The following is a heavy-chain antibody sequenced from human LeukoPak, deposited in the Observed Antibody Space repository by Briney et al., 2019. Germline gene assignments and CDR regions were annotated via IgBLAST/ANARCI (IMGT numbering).Heavy chain of an antibody. CDR1: GFTFNKCG. Sequence: GGSLRLSCVASGFTFNKCGIHWVRQAPGKGLEWVAFIRYDGSNKYFADSVKGRFTISRDNSKNTLYLQMNSLRAEDTAVYYCARDRRRDAFDIWGQGTMVTVSS. V-gene: IGHV3-30*02. J-gene: IGHJ3*02. CDR3: ARDRRRDAFDI. CDR2: IRYDGSNK.